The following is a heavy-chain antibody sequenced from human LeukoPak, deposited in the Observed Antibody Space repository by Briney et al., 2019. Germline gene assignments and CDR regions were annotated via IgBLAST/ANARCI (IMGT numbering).Heavy chain of an antibody. V-gene: IGHV3-30*04. J-gene: IGHJ4*02. CDR1: GFTFSSYA. CDR2: ISYDESNK. Sequence: GGSLRLSCAASGFTFSSYAMHWVRQAPGKGLEWVALISYDESNKYYADSVKGRSTIFRDNAKDTLYLQMNSLRAEDTAVYYCVRDLGGRSGHWGQGTLVTVSS. CDR3: VRDLGGRSGH. D-gene: IGHD1-26*01.